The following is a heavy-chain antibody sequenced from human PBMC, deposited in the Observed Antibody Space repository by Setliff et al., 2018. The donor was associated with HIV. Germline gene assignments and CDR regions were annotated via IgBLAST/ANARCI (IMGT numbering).Heavy chain of an antibody. Sequence: SVKVSCKASGDTFSKYAISWVRQAPGQGLEWMGGIFPKLDKPNYAQKFQGRVTITADKSTSTAYMELSSLRSEDTAVYYCAGGHCYESSGSDYFQFWGRGAMVTVSS. D-gene: IGHD3-22*01. CDR3: AGGHCYESSGSDYFQF. V-gene: IGHV1-69*10. J-gene: IGHJ6*04. CDR2: IFPKLDKP. CDR1: GDTFSKYA.